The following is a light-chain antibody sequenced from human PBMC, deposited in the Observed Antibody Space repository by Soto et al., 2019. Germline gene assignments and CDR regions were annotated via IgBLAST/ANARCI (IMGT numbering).Light chain of an antibody. CDR2: GVS. J-gene: IGKJ1*01. Sequence: EIVMTQSPATLSVPPGERATLSCRASQSVNSNLAWYQQKPGQGPRLLIYGVSTRATGIPARFSGSGSGTEFTLTISSLQSEDFAVYYCQQYNNWLTWTFGQGTKVEVK. V-gene: IGKV3-15*01. CDR3: QQYNNWLTWT. CDR1: QSVNSN.